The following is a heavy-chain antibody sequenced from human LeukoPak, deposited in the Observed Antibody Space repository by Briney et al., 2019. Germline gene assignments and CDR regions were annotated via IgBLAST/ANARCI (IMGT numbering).Heavy chain of an antibody. V-gene: IGHV4-34*01. CDR3: ARLVVRGVNGDY. CDR2: INHSGST. CDR1: GGSFSGYY. J-gene: IGHJ4*02. D-gene: IGHD3-10*01. Sequence: SETLSLTCAVYGGSFSGYYWSWIRQPPGKGLEWIGEINHSGSTNYNPSLKSRVTISVDTSKNQFSLKLSSVTAADTAVYYCARLVVRGVNGDYWGQGTLVTVSS.